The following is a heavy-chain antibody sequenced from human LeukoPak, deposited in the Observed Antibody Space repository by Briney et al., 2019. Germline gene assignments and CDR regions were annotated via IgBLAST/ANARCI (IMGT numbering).Heavy chain of an antibody. CDR1: GGSISSYY. J-gene: IGHJ4*02. CDR3: ARGRIRIAVAGHFDY. D-gene: IGHD6-19*01. V-gene: IGHV4-59*01. CDR2: IYYSGST. Sequence: PSETLSLTCTVSGGSISSYYWSWIRQPPGKGLEWIGYIYYSGSTNYNPSLKSRVTISVDTSKNQFSLKLSSVTAADTAVYYCARGRIRIAVAGHFDYWGQGTLVTVSS.